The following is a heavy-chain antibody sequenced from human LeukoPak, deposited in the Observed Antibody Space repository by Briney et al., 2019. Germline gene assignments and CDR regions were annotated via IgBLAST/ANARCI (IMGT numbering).Heavy chain of an antibody. V-gene: IGHV1-69*06. CDR2: IIPIFGTA. CDR1: GGTFSSYA. CDR3: ARRRDGYNYVNYYYYMDV. J-gene: IGHJ6*03. D-gene: IGHD5-24*01. Sequence: SVKVSCKASGGTFSSYAISWMRQAPGQGLEWMGGIIPIFGTANYAQKFQGRVTITADKSTSTAYMELSSLRSEDTAVYYCARRRDGYNYVNYYYYMDVWGKGTTVTVSS.